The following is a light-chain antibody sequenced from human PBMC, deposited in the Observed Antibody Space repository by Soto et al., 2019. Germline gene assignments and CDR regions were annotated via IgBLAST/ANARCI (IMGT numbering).Light chain of an antibody. CDR3: QQYASSPYT. CDR1: LSISSSY. J-gene: IGKJ2*01. Sequence: EIVLTQSPGTLSLSPGERATLSCRASLSISSSYLAWYQQKPGQAPRLLIYGASRRATGIPDRFSGRESGTDFTLTLTTLETADYAVYCCQQYASSPYTFGQGPKVEIK. CDR2: GAS. V-gene: IGKV3-20*01.